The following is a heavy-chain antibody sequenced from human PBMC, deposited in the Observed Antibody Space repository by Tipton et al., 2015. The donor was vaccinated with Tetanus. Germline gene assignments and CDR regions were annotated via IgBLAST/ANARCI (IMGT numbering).Heavy chain of an antibody. J-gene: IGHJ4*02. CDR1: GFTLTTYS. V-gene: IGHV3-21*04. CDR2: ITGSGHI. D-gene: IGHD1-14*01. CDR3: EAQRTSEDF. Sequence: SLRLSCVASGFTLTTYSINWFRQAPGKGLEWVSSITGSGHITYADSVKGRFTISRDNSKNTLFLQMDDLRAEDTAIYYCEAQRTSEDFWGQGTLVTASS.